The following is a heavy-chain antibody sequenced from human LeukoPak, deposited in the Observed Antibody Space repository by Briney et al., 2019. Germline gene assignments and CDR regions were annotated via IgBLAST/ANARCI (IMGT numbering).Heavy chain of an antibody. J-gene: IGHJ5*02. CDR2: INPNSGGT. V-gene: IGHV1-2*02. Sequence: ASVKVSFKASGYTFTGYYMHWVRQAPGQGLEWMGWINPNSGGTNCAQKFQGRVTMTRDTSISTAYMELSSLRSEDTAVYYCARDLMSSIAALDDPWGQGTLVTVSS. D-gene: IGHD6-6*01. CDR3: ARDLMSSIAALDDP. CDR1: GYTFTGYY.